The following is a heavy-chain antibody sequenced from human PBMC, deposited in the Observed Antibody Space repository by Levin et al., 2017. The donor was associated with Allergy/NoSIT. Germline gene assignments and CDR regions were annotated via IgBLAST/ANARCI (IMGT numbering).Heavy chain of an antibody. V-gene: IGHV3-23*01. CDR2: ITGDGEDT. Sequence: PGESLKISCAASGFTFSNRAMTWVRQGVGKGLEWVSGITGDGEDTHYADSVKGRFTISRDNSKNTLFLQMNSLRAEDTAIYFCAKGNTIFGVGRLDYWGQGTLVTVSS. D-gene: IGHD3-3*01. CDR3: AKGNTIFGVGRLDY. J-gene: IGHJ4*02. CDR1: GFTFSNRA.